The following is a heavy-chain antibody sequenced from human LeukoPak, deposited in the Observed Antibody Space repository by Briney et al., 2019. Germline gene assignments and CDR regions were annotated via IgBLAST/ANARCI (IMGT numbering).Heavy chain of an antibody. CDR1: GXSFTSYW. CDR3: ARQVSDSSGYYST. V-gene: IGHV5-51*01. J-gene: IGHJ4*02. CDR2: TYPGDSDT. D-gene: IGHD3-22*01. Sequence: GESLKISCKGSGXSFTSYWSGWVRQMPGKGLEWMGITYPGDSDTRYSPSFQGQVTFSADKSISTAYLQWSSLKASDTAMYYCARQVSDSSGYYSTWGQGTLVTVSS.